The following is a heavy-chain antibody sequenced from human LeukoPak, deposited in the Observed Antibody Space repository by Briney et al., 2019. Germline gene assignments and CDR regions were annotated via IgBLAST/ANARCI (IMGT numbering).Heavy chain of an antibody. CDR2: FIPNFGTA. CDR3: VVGAYYYDPID. V-gene: IGHV1-69*15. J-gene: IGHJ4*02. D-gene: IGHD3-22*01. CDR1: GGTFSDYA. Sequence: SVKVSCKASGGTFSDYAINWVRQAPGQGLEWMGRFIPNFGTANYAPKFQGRVTVTEDESTSTAYMELRSLSSEDTAVYYCVVGAYYYDPIDWGQGTLVTVSS.